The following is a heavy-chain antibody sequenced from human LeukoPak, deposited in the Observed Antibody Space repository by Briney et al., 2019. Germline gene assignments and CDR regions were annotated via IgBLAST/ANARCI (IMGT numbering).Heavy chain of an antibody. CDR1: GYTFTGYY. Sequence: GASVKVACKASGYTFTGYYMHWVRQANPNSGGTNYAQKFQGRVTMTRDTSISTAYMELSRLRSDDTAIYYCARAPNRNDPKGNWFVTWGQGTLVTVSS. CDR2: PNSGGT. D-gene: IGHD1-1*01. J-gene: IGHJ5*02. CDR3: ARAPNRNDPKGNWFVT. V-gene: IGHV1-2*02.